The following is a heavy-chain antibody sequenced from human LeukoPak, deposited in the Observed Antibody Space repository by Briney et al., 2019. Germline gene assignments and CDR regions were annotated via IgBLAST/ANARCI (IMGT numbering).Heavy chain of an antibody. CDR1: GFTFSSYS. J-gene: IGHJ4*02. V-gene: IGHV3-21*01. CDR2: ISSGSGYI. CDR3: ARVSGTSLDY. Sequence: GGSLRLSCAASGFTFSSYSMNWVRQAPGKGLDWVSSISSGSGYIYYADSVKGRFTISRDNAKNSLYLQMNSLRAGDTAVYYCARVSGTSLDYWGQGTLVTVSS. D-gene: IGHD3-10*01.